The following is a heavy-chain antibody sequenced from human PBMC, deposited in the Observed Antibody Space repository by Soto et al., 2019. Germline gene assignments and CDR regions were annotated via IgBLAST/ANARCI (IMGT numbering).Heavy chain of an antibody. J-gene: IGHJ4*02. Sequence: SETLSLTCSVSGGSVSSGVYYWSWIRQPPGKGLELIGYISNSGSTDYNSSLKSRVTISVDTSKNQFSLNMNSVTAADTAVYYCARRLFGSGWTLDSWGQGALVTVSS. D-gene: IGHD6-19*01. CDR3: ARRLFGSGWTLDS. V-gene: IGHV4-61*08. CDR1: GGSVSSGVYY. CDR2: ISNSGST.